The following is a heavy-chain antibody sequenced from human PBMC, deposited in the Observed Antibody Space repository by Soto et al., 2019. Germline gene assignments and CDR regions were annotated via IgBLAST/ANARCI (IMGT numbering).Heavy chain of an antibody. J-gene: IGHJ6*03. Sequence: PGGSLRLSCAASGFTFSSYGMHWVRQAPGKGLEWVAVIWYDGSNKYYADSVKGRFTISRDNSKNTLYLQMNSLRAEDTAVYYCARYCFPASVTSDPYYYYYYMDVWGKGTTVTVSS. CDR3: ARYCFPASVTSDPYYYYYYMDV. CDR1: GFTFSSYG. D-gene: IGHD2-15*01. V-gene: IGHV3-33*01. CDR2: IWYDGSNK.